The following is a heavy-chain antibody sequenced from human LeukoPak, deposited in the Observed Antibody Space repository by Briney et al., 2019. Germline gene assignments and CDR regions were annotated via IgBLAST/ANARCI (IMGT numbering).Heavy chain of an antibody. V-gene: IGHV4-59*01. J-gene: IGHJ4*02. CDR1: GGSISTYY. CDR2: IYNSGST. CDR3: ARASSGYYLFDY. Sequence: PSETLSLTCTVSGGSISTYYWSWIRQPPGKGLEWIGCIYNSGSTNYNPSLKSRVTISVDTSKNQVSLKLRSVTAADTAVYYCARASSGYYLFDYWGQGTLVTVSS. D-gene: IGHD3-22*01.